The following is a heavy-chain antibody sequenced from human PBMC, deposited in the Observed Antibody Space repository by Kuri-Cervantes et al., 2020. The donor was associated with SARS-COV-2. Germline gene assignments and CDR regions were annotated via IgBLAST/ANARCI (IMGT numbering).Heavy chain of an antibody. Sequence: ETLSLTCAASGFTFSGHWIHWVRQAPGKGLVWVSRINPDGSYTNNADSVKGRFTLSRDNAKNMLFLQMNSLRAEDTAVYYCARASSSSFGYWGQGTLVTVSS. V-gene: IGHV3-74*01. CDR3: ARASSSSFGY. CDR1: GFTFSGHW. J-gene: IGHJ4*02. D-gene: IGHD6-13*01. CDR2: INPDGSYT.